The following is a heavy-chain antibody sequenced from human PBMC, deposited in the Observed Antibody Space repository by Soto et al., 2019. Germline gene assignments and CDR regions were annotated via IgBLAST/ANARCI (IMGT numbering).Heavy chain of an antibody. CDR3: ARDGGLGYYGMDV. D-gene: IGHD2-15*01. V-gene: IGHV6-1*01. J-gene: IGHJ6*02. CDR1: GDSVSSNSAA. Sequence: SLTLSLPCAISGDSVSSNSAAWNWIRQSPSRGLELLGRIYYRSKWNNEYAVSEKSRITINPDTTKNQFSLQLNSVTPEDAAVYYCARDGGLGYYGMDVWGQGTTVTVSS. CDR2: IYYRSKWNN.